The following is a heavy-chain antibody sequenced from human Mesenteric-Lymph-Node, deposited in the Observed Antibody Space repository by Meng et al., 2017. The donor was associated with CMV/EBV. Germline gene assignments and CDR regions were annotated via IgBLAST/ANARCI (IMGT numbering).Heavy chain of an antibody. CDR3: ARDLPVAAADY. CDR2: ISRSGSPV. J-gene: IGHJ4*02. Sequence: GESLKISCAASGFTFSSYEMNWVRQAPGKGLEWVSFISRSGSPVYYADSVKGRFTISRDNAKNSLYLQMNSLRAEDTALYYCARDLPVAAADYWGQGTLVTVS. D-gene: IGHD6-13*01. CDR1: GFTFSSYE. V-gene: IGHV3-48*03.